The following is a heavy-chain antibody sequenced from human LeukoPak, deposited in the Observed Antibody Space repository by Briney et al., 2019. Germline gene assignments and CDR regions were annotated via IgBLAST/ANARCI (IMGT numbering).Heavy chain of an antibody. V-gene: IGHV4-34*01. D-gene: IGHD2-15*01. CDR3: ARFPTKNCSGGSCYPNLGYYYYGMDV. CDR1: GGSFSGYY. CDR2: INHSGST. Sequence: SETLSLTCAVYGGSFSGYYWSCIRQPPGKGLEWIGEINHSGSTNYNPSLKSRVTISVDTSKNQFSLKLSSVTAADTAVYYCARFPTKNCSGGSCYPNLGYYYYGMDVWGKGTTVTVSS. J-gene: IGHJ6*04.